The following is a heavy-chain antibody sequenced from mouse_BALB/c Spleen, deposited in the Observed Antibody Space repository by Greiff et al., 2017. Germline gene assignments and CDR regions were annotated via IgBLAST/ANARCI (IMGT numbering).Heavy chain of an antibody. J-gene: IGHJ4*01. D-gene: IGHD3-3*01. CDR1: GFSLTSYG. CDR3: ARGLGYAMDY. CDR2: IWAGGSK. V-gene: IGHV2-9*02. Sequence: QVHVKQSGPGLVAPSQTLSITCTASGFSLTSYGVHWVRQPPGKGLEWLGVIWAGGSKNYNSALMSRMSISKDNTKSHVFLKMNSLQPDDTAMYYCARGLGYAMDYWGQGTSVTVSS.